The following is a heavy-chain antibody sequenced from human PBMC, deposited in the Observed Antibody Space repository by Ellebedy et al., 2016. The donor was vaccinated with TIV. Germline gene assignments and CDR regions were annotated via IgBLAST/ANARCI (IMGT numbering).Heavy chain of an antibody. CDR2: IYYSGST. CDR1: GGSISSYY. CDR3: ARDRTPKSPYDAFDI. V-gene: IGHV4-59*01. J-gene: IGHJ3*02. Sequence: SETLSLTCTVSGGSISSYYWSWIRQPPGKGLEWIGYIYYSGSTNSNPSLKSRVTISVDTSKNQVSLKLSSVTAAYTAVYYCARDRTPKSPYDAFDIWGQGTMVTVSS. D-gene: IGHD2-15*01.